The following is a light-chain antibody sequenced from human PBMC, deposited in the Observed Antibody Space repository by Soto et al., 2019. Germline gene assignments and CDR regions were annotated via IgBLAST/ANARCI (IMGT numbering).Light chain of an antibody. CDR1: SSNIGADFG. CDR2: GNT. V-gene: IGLV1-40*01. J-gene: IGLJ2*01. CDR3: QSYDSSLKNSGL. Sequence: QSVLTQPPSVSGAPGQRVTISCTGNSSNIGADFGVHWYQQLPGTGPKVLIYGNTNRPSGVPLRFSGSKSGTSASLTITGLQIDDEGDYYCQSYDSSLKNSGLFGGGTKLTVL.